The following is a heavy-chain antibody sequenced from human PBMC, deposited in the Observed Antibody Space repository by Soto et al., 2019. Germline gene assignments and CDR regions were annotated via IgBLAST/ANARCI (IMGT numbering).Heavy chain of an antibody. D-gene: IGHD2-15*01. V-gene: IGHV4-59*01. CDR3: AGLRGYAGSTIDY. J-gene: IGHJ4*02. CDR1: GGSIISGY. CDR2: ISYSGNT. Sequence: SETLSLTCTVSGGSIISGYWSWIRQPPGKGLEWIGYISYSGNTNYNPSLKSRVTMSVDTPKNQFSLRLSSVTTADTAVYYCAGLRGYAGSTIDYWGQGTLVTV.